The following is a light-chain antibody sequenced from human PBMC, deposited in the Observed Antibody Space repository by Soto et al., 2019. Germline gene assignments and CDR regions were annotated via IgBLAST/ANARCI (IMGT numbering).Light chain of an antibody. V-gene: IGLV2-14*01. Sequence: QSALTQPASVSGSPGQSITISCTGTSSDVGGYNYVSWYQQHPGKAPKLMIYEVSNRPSGVSNRFSGSKSGNTASLTISGLQAEDEAHYYCYSYSSSSTLVFGGGTKLTVL. J-gene: IGLJ3*02. CDR1: SSDVGGYNY. CDR3: YSYSSSSTLV. CDR2: EVS.